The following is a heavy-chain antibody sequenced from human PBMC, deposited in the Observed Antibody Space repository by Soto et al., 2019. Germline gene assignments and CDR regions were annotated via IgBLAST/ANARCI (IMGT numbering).Heavy chain of an antibody. D-gene: IGHD6-19*01. J-gene: IGHJ4*02. CDR2: FSGSGGAT. CDR1: GFTFTSFA. CDR3: AQNGQWLATPPVA. V-gene: IGHV3-23*01. Sequence: GGSLRLSCAASGFTFTSFAVSWCRQAPGKGPEWVSAFSGSGGATYYADSVKGRFTVSRDNSRNTVYLQVDSLRAEDTAIYYCAQNGQWLATPPVAWGQGSLVTVSS.